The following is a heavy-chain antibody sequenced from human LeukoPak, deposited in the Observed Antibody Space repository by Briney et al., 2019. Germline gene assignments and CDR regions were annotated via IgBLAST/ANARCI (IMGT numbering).Heavy chain of an antibody. CDR3: AREGGDSSGSTDY. CDR1: GGSISSGDSY. V-gene: IGHV4-30-4*01. Sequence: PSQTLSLTCTVSGGSISSGDSYWSWIRQPPGKGLEWIGYIYYSGSTYYNPSLKSRVTISVDTSKNQFSLKLSSVTAADTAVYYCAREGGDSSGSTDYWGQGTLVTVSS. J-gene: IGHJ4*02. CDR2: IYYSGST. D-gene: IGHD3-22*01.